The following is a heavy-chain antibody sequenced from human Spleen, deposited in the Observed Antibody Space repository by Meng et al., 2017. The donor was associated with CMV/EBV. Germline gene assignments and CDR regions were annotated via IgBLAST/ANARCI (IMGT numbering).Heavy chain of an antibody. J-gene: IGHJ6*02. D-gene: IGHD2-2*01. CDR2: IIPVLGKA. V-gene: IGHV1-69*04. CDR3: ARVVLYSVVPAAMYYYYGMDV. Sequence: YSVSWVRQTRRRGLEWKGRIIPVLGKASYAQKFQGRVTITADKSANTAYMELSSLRSEDTAVYYCARVVLYSVVPAAMYYYYGMDVWGQGTTVTVSS. CDR1: YS.